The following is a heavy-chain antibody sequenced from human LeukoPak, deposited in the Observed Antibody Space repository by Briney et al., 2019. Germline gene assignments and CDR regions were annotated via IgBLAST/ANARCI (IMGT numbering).Heavy chain of an antibody. CDR3: ARPSSGTWDRPPGY. Sequence: GASVKVSCKASGYTFTDFYIYWVRQAPGQGLEWMGWINPNTGDTKYAQNFRGRVSMARDTSTSTADMELTGLTSDDTALYYCARPSSGTWDRPPGYWGQGTLVTVSS. J-gene: IGHJ4*02. CDR2: INPNTGDT. CDR1: GYTFTDFY. D-gene: IGHD6-25*01. V-gene: IGHV1-2*02.